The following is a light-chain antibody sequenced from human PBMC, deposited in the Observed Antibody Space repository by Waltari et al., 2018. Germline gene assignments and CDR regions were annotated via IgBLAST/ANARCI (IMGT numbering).Light chain of an antibody. CDR2: GAS. J-gene: IGKJ4*01. CDR3: QQYHNWPLT. CDR1: QSINSD. Sequence: EIVMAQSPATLSVSPGERATLSCRASQSINSDLAWDQQKPDLPPRLRISGASNRATGIPDRFSGSGSGTEFTLTIDILQSEDFAVYYCQQYHNWPLTFGVGTKVEI. V-gene: IGKV3-15*01.